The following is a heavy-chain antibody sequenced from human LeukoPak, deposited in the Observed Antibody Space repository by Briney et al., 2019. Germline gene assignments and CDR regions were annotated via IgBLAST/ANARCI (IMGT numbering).Heavy chain of an antibody. J-gene: IGHJ6*02. Sequence: GGSLRLSCVASGFTFSTYSMSWVRQAPGKGLEWVANIKEDGSEKYYLDSMKGRFIISRDNAKNSLYLQMNSLRAEDTAVYYCARAPHYSNYGPYYYGMDVWGQGTTVTVSS. CDR2: IKEDGSEK. CDR1: GFTFSTYS. D-gene: IGHD4-11*01. CDR3: ARAPHYSNYGPYYYGMDV. V-gene: IGHV3-7*01.